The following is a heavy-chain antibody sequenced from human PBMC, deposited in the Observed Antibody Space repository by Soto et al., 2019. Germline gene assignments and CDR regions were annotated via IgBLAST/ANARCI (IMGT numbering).Heavy chain of an antibody. D-gene: IGHD3-3*01. CDR2: IKAGNGKT. CDR1: GYTFTSYA. V-gene: IGHV1-3*01. J-gene: IGHJ3*02. Sequence: AASMKVSFKASGYTFTSYAMHWMRQAPGQRLEWMGRIKAGNGKTKYSQKFQGRDTITRVTSASTAYMELSSLRSEDTAVYYCASLYYDFWSGYYPTRDAFENWGQGTMVTV. CDR3: ASLYYDFWSGYYPTRDAFEN.